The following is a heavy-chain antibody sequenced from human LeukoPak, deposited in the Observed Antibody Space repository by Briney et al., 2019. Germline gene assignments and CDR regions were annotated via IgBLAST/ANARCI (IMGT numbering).Heavy chain of an antibody. D-gene: IGHD6-13*01. CDR1: GFTFSSYA. J-gene: IGHJ4*02. V-gene: IGHV3-23*01. CDR2: ISGSGFST. CDR3: AKVAGTSSWYQVDY. Sequence: GGSLRLSCAASGFTFSSYAMSWVRQAPGKGLEWVSAISGSGFSTYYADTVKGRFTISRDISKNTLYLQMNSLRAEDTAVYYCAKVAGTSSWYQVDYWGQGTLVTVYS.